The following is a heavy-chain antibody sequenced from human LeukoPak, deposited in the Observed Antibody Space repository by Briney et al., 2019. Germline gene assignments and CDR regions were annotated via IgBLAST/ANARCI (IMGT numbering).Heavy chain of an antibody. CDR2: ISYDGSNK. D-gene: IGHD4-17*01. J-gene: IGHJ6*02. Sequence: PGGSLRLSCAAFGFTFSSYGMHWVRQAPGKGLEWVAVISYDGSNKYYADSVKGRFTISRDNSKNTLYLQMNSLRAEDTAVYYCAKEYGDYYYGMDVWGQGTTVTVSS. CDR1: GFTFSSYG. CDR3: AKEYGDYYYGMDV. V-gene: IGHV3-30*18.